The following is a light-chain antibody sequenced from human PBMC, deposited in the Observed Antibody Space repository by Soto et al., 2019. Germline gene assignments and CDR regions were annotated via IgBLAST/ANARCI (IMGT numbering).Light chain of an antibody. CDR2: GAS. CDR1: QSISSSY. V-gene: IGKV3-20*01. J-gene: IGKJ1*01. Sequence: EILLTQSPCTLSLSPGERTTLSCRASQSISSSYLAWDQQKPGQAPRRLGYGASSRATGIPDRFSGSGYGKDFTLTISRLEPEDFALYYCQQYSSTFWTLGQGTKVDIK. CDR3: QQYSSTFWT.